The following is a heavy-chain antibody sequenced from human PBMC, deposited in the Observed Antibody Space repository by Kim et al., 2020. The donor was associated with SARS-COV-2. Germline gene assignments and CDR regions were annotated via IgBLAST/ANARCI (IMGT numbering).Heavy chain of an antibody. CDR2: IYHSGST. CDR1: GGSISSSNW. CDR3: ASRGGGYCSSTSCYIYYYYGMDV. D-gene: IGHD2-2*02. V-gene: IGHV4-4*02. Sequence: SETLSLTCAVSGGSISSSNWWSWVRQPPGKGLEWIGEIYHSGSTNYNPSLKSRVTISVAKSKNQFSLKLSSVTAAATAVYYCASRGGGYCSSTSCYIYYYYGMDVWGQGTTVTVSS. J-gene: IGHJ6*02.